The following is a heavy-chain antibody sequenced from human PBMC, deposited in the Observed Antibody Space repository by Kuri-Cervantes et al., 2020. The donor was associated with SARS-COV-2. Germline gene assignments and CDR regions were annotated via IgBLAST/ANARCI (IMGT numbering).Heavy chain of an antibody. CDR3: VRDRGPGSSGVH. CDR2: IDSDGSST. J-gene: IGHJ4*02. CDR1: GFTFSSYW. Sequence: GGSLRLSCAASGFTFSSYWMHWVCQAPGKGLVWVSRIDSDGSSTNYADSVKGRFTISRDNAKNTLYLQMSSLRAEDTAVYYCVRDRGPGSSGVHWGQGTLVTVSS. D-gene: IGHD1-26*01. V-gene: IGHV3-74*01.